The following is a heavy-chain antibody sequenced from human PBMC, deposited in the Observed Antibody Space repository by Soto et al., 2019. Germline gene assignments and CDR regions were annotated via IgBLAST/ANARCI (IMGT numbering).Heavy chain of an antibody. CDR1: GGWFRNYS. D-gene: IGHD6-13*01. CDR2: IIPIFGAA. Sequence: AGNVGYKGSGGWFRNYSISWLRQAPGEGREWMGGIIPIFGAANYAQKFQGRVTITADESTSTAYMELSSLRSEDKAVYYCARDPTSIGAVAVSWFDPWGQGTLVPVSS. CDR3: ARDPTSIGAVAVSWFDP. V-gene: IGHV1-69*01. J-gene: IGHJ5*02.